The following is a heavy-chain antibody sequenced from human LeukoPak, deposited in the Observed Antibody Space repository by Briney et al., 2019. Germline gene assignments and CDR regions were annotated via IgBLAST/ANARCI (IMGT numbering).Heavy chain of an antibody. D-gene: IGHD3-3*01. CDR3: ARAVRLLEWFSNSHFDY. J-gene: IGHJ4*02. CDR1: GFTFSSYS. CDR2: ISSSSSYI. Sequence: GGSLRLSCAASGFTFSSYSMNWVRQAPGKGLEWVSSISSSSSYIYYADSVKGRFTISRDNAKNSLYLQMNSLRAEDTAVYYCARAVRLLEWFSNSHFDYWGQGTLVTVSS. V-gene: IGHV3-21*01.